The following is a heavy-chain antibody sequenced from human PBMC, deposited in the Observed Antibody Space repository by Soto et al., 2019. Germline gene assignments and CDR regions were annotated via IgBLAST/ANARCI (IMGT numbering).Heavy chain of an antibody. CDR3: ASHGYSYGYLFDY. CDR1: GGTFSSYA. CDR2: IIPIFGTA. J-gene: IGHJ4*02. D-gene: IGHD5-18*01. Sequence: QVQLVQSGAEVKKPGSSVKVSCKASGGTFSSYAIGWVRQAPGQGLEWMGGIIPIFGTADYAQKFQGRVTITADESTSTAYMELSSLRSEDTAVYYCASHGYSYGYLFDYWGQGTLVTVSS. V-gene: IGHV1-69*12.